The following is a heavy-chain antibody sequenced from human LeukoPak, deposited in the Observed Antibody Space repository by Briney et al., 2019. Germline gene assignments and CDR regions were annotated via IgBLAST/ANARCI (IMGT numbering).Heavy chain of an antibody. J-gene: IGHJ4*02. Sequence: GGSLRLSCAASGFTFSSYSMNWVRQAPGKGLEWVSSISSSSSYIYYADSVKGRFTISRDNAKNSLYLQMNSLRAEDTAVYYCARDLDYYDSSGFDYWGQGILVTVSS. CDR3: ARDLDYYDSSGFDY. V-gene: IGHV3-21*01. CDR2: ISSSSSYI. D-gene: IGHD3-22*01. CDR1: GFTFSSYS.